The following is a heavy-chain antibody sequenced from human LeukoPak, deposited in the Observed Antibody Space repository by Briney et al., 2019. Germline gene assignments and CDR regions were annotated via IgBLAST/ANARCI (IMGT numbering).Heavy chain of an antibody. Sequence: SETLSPTRDVSGYSISNDYYWGWIRQPPGKGLEWIGSIYHTGSSYYNPSLKSRVAISVDTSKNELFLKMRSVTAADTAVYYCARGGIVVAVYFDFWGRGTLVTVSS. D-gene: IGHD2-15*01. V-gene: IGHV4-38-2*01. CDR2: IYHTGSS. CDR3: ARGGIVVAVYFDF. CDR1: GYSISNDYY. J-gene: IGHJ4*02.